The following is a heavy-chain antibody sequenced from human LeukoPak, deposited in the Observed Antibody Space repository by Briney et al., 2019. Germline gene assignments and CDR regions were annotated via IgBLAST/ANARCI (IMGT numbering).Heavy chain of an antibody. Sequence: ASMKVSCKASGYTFSSYGISWVRQAPGQGLEWMGWISGYNGNANYAQKLQGRVTMTTDTSTSTAYMELRSLRSDDTAVYYCARENFPTIRGYCTGGSCALDFWGQGTLVTVSS. CDR1: GYTFSSYG. CDR3: ARENFPTIRGYCTGGSCALDF. CDR2: ISGYNGNA. D-gene: IGHD2-15*01. J-gene: IGHJ4*02. V-gene: IGHV1-18*01.